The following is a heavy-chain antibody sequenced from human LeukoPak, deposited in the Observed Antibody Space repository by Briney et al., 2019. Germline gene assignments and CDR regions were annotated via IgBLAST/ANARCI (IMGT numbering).Heavy chain of an antibody. Sequence: GESLKISCKGSGYNVTHYGIAWVRQMPGTGLECMGIIYPGDGNTRYSPSFQGQVTISADRSISTAYLQWNSLKASDTAMYYCARVFGLRSPRGMDVWGKGTTASVSS. CDR3: ARVFGLRSPRGMDV. D-gene: IGHD3-10*01. CDR1: GYNVTHYG. J-gene: IGHJ6*04. V-gene: IGHV5-51*01. CDR2: IYPGDGNT.